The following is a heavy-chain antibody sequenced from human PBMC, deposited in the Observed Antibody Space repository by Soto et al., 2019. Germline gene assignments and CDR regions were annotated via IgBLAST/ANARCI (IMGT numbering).Heavy chain of an antibody. V-gene: IGHV4-4*02. CDR2: IYHGGST. CDR3: ARDGSMVRGVMDY. Sequence: SETLSLTCAVSGGSISSSNWWSWVRQPPGKGLEWIAEIYHGGSTNYNPSLKSRVTISVDKSKNQFSLKLSSVTGADTAVYYCARDGSMVRGVMDYWGQGTLVTVSS. CDR1: GGSISSSNW. D-gene: IGHD3-10*01. J-gene: IGHJ4*02.